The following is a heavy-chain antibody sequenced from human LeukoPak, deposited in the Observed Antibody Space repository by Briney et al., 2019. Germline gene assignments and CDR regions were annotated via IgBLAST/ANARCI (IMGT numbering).Heavy chain of an antibody. J-gene: IGHJ6*03. CDR2: IYYSGST. D-gene: IGHD3-10*01. Sequence: SETLSLTCTVSGGSISSHYWSWIRQPPGKGLEWIGYIYYSGSTNYNPSLKSRVTISVDTSKNQFSLELSSVTAADTAVYYCARGVRGQTRKRFGEFQHYYYMDVWGKGTTVTVSS. CDR3: ARGVRGQTRKRFGEFQHYYYMDV. V-gene: IGHV4-59*11. CDR1: GGSISSHY.